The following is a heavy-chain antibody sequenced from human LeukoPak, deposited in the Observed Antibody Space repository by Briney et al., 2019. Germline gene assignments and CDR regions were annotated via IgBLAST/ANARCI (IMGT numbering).Heavy chain of an antibody. CDR3: AKGGPEASAGLSWFDP. V-gene: IGHV4-59*08. CDR2: IYYSGST. CDR1: GGSISSYY. Sequence: SETLSLTCTVSGGSISSYYWSWIRQPPGKGLERIGYIYYSGSTNYNPSLKSRVTISVDTSKNQFSLKLSSVAAADTAVYYCAKGGPEASAGLSWFDPWGQGTLVTVSS. J-gene: IGHJ5*02. D-gene: IGHD1-14*01.